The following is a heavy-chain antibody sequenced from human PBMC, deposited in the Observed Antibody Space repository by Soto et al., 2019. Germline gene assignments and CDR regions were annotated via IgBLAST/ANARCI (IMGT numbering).Heavy chain of an antibody. J-gene: IGHJ4*02. CDR3: ARERGLLSSYYFDY. CDR2: INHSGST. D-gene: IGHD3-10*01. V-gene: IGHV4-34*01. CDR1: GGSFSGYY. Sequence: QVQLQQWGAGLLKPSETLSLTCAVYGGSFSGYYWSWIRQPPGKGLEWIGEINHSGSTNYNPSLNSRGTISVDTSKNQYSLKLSSVTAADTAVYYCARERGLLSSYYFDYWGQGTLVTVSS.